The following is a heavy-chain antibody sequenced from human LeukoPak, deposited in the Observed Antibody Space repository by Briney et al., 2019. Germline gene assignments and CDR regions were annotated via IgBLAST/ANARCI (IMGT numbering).Heavy chain of an antibody. CDR2: ISSSGSTI. V-gene: IGHV3-48*03. D-gene: IGHD3-9*01. J-gene: IGHJ4*02. CDR1: GFTFSSYE. Sequence: GGSLRLSCAASGFTFSSYEMNWVRQAPGKGLEWVSYISSSGSTIYYADSVEGRFTISRDNAKNSLYLQMNSLRAEDTAVYYCARNPPGIYDILTGSYDGYFDYWGQGTLVTVSS. CDR3: ARNPPGIYDILTGSYDGYFDY.